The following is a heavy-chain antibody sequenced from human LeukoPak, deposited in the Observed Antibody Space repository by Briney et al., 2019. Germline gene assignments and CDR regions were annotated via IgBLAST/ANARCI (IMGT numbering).Heavy chain of an antibody. J-gene: IGHJ4*02. CDR2: INSDGSST. Sequence: GGSLRLSCAASGFTFSSYWMHWVRQAPGKGLVWVSRINSDGSSTSYADSVKGRFTISRDNAKNTLYLQMNSLRAEDTAVYYCARWGYSGYDYTDRTFDYWGQGTLVTVSS. CDR3: ARWGYSGYDYTDRTFDY. V-gene: IGHV3-74*01. D-gene: IGHD5-12*01. CDR1: GFTFSSYW.